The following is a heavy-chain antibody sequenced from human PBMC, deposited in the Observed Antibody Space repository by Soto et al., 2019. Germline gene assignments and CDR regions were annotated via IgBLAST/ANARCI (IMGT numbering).Heavy chain of an antibody. D-gene: IGHD3-22*01. CDR3: AMGYYESRGYYYVGH. V-gene: IGHV1-69*13. J-gene: IGHJ4*02. CDR2: IIPIFGTA. CDR1: GGTFSSYA. Sequence: SVKVSCKASGGTFSSYAISWVRQAPGQGLEWMGGIIPIFGTANYAQKFQGRVTITADESTSTAYMELSSLRSEDTAVYYCAMGYYESRGYYYVGHWGQGTMVTVSS.